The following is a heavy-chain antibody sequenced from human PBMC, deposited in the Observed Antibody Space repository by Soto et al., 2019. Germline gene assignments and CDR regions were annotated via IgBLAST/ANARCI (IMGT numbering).Heavy chain of an antibody. J-gene: IGHJ4*02. CDR2: IRNKANGYTT. CDR3: ASAGGPFDY. Sequence: EVQLVESGGGLVQPGGSLRLSCAASGFTFSDHYMDWVRQAPGKGLEWVGRIRNKANGYTTDYAASVKGRFTISRDDSKNSVYLQMNSLRTDDTVVYCCASAGGPFDYWGQGTLVTVSS. CDR1: GFTFSDHY. V-gene: IGHV3-72*01. D-gene: IGHD3-10*01.